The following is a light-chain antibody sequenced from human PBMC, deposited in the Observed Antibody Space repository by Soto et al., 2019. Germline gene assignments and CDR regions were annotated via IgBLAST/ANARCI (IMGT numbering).Light chain of an antibody. CDR2: AAS. Sequence: DIQMTQSPSSLSASVGDRVTITCRASQSISSYLNWYQQKPGKAPKTLIYAASSLQSGVPSRYSGGGSGTDFTLPISSLQPDDLATYYCQQSYSTPITFGQGTRLEIK. CDR3: QQSYSTPIT. CDR1: QSISSY. J-gene: IGKJ5*01. V-gene: IGKV1-39*01.